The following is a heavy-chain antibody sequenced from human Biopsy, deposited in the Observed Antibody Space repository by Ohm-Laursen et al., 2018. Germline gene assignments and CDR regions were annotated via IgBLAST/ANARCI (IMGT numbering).Heavy chain of an antibody. Sequence: SLRLSFAASVFTFNSYWMHWVRQAPRKGLAWVSRINIDGSGTNYADSVNCRFTVSYDNTNHTLYLQMTSLAAEDTAIYYCTRANDYGLDAFDMWGQGTLVTVSS. CDR2: INIDGSGT. CDR3: TRANDYGLDAFDM. V-gene: IGHV3-74*01. J-gene: IGHJ3*02. CDR1: VFTFNSYW. D-gene: IGHD5-12*01.